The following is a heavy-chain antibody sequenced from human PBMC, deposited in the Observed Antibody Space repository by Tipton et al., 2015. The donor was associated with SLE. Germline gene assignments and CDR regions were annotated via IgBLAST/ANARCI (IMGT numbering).Heavy chain of an antibody. CDR1: GDSINTHY. CDR3: TRGSPGKSGRDYKDYHYGMDV. D-gene: IGHD4-17*01. Sequence: TLSLTCTVSGDSINTHYWSWIRQSPGRGLEWIGYIHYTGVTDYNPSLKSRVAIDIDASKNQFSLKLSSVTAADTAMYYCTRGSPGKSGRDYKDYHYGMDVWGQGTSVTVSS. J-gene: IGHJ6*02. V-gene: IGHV4-59*08. CDR2: IHYTGVT.